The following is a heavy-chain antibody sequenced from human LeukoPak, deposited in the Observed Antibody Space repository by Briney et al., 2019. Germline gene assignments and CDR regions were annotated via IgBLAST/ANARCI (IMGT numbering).Heavy chain of an antibody. Sequence: GRSLRLSCAASGFTFSSYAMHWVRQAPGKGLEWVAVISYDGSNKYYADSVKGRFTISRDNSKNTLYLQMNSLRAEDTAVYYCARVVAVYAFDIWGQGTMATVSS. CDR2: ISYDGSNK. J-gene: IGHJ3*02. D-gene: IGHD2-2*01. CDR1: GFTFSSYA. CDR3: ARVVAVYAFDI. V-gene: IGHV3-30*04.